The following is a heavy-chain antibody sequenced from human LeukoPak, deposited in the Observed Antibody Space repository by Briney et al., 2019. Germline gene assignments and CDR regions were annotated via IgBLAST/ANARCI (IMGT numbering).Heavy chain of an antibody. CDR1: GYTFTSYE. V-gene: IGHV1-8*03. D-gene: IGHD1-26*01. CDR2: MNPNSGNT. J-gene: IGHJ3*02. Sequence: ASVKVSCKASGYTFTSYEINWVRQATGQGLEWMGWMNPNSGNTGYAQKFQGRVTITRSTSISTAYMELSGLRSEDTAVYYCARAGYSGSHDAFDIWGQGTMVTVSS. CDR3: ARAGYSGSHDAFDI.